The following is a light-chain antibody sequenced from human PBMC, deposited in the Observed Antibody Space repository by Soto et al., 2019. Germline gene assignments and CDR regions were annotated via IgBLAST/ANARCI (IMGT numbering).Light chain of an antibody. CDR1: QSISKY. J-gene: IGKJ4*01. CDR3: QQGYSPLLT. CDR2: GTS. V-gene: IGKV1-39*01. Sequence: DIQMTQSPSSLSASVGDRVTLTCRASQSISKYLNWYQVKSGKGPKLLIYGTSTLQSGVPSRFSGSGSGTHFTLTISNLQPEDFAVYYCQQGYSPLLTFGGGPKVDIK.